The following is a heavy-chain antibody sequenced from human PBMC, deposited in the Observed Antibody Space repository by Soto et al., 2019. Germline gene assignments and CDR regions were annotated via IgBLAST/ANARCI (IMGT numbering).Heavy chain of an antibody. J-gene: IGHJ3*02. CDR3: ARETHALGDYYDSRDDAFGI. CDR2: MYSGGTAT. CDR1: GFTVSNNY. Sequence: GGSLRLSCAASGFTVSNNYMTWVRQAPGKGLEWVSVMYSGGTATSYADSVKGRFTVSRDNSKNTVSLQLDSLRAEDTAVYYCARETHALGDYYDSRDDAFGIWGQGTMVTVSS. V-gene: IGHV3-66*01. D-gene: IGHD3-22*01.